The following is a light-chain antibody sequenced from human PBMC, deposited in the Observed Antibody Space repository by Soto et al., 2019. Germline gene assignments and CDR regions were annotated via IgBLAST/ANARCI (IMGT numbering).Light chain of an antibody. J-gene: IGKJ1*01. V-gene: IGKV1-5*03. CDR3: HQYNNWPWT. Sequence: DIQMTKSPSTLSASVGDRVTITCRASQSISSWLAWYQQKPGTAPKLLIYKASSLESGVPSRFSGSGSGTEFTLTIRSLQSEDFALYYCHQYNNWPWTFGQGTKVDIK. CDR2: KAS. CDR1: QSISSW.